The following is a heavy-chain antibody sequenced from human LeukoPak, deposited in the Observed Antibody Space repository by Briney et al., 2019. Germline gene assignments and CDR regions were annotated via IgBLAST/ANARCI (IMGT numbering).Heavy chain of an antibody. Sequence: GGSLRLSCAASGFTVSSNYMSWVRQAPGKGLEWVSVIYSGGNTYYADSVKGRFSISRDNSKNTLYLQMNGLRAEDTAVYYCARDPPTDYGDSFDYWGQGTLVTVSS. V-gene: IGHV3-53*01. CDR3: ARDPPTDYGDSFDY. J-gene: IGHJ4*02. CDR2: IYSGGNT. CDR1: GFTVSSNY. D-gene: IGHD4-17*01.